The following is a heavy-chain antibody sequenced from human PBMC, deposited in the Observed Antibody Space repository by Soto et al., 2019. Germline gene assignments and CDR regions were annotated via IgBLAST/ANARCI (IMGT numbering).Heavy chain of an antibody. V-gene: IGHV3-30-3*01. J-gene: IGHJ6*02. CDR1: GFTFSSYA. D-gene: IGHD2-15*01. CDR3: ARAGCDGGSCYTLVGLRYGMDV. Sequence: QVQLVESGGGVVQPGRSLRLSCAASGFTFSSYAMYWVRQAPGKGLEWAAVISYDGNNKYYADSVKGRFTISRDNSKNTLYLQMNSLRTEDMAVYYCARAGCDGGSCYTLVGLRYGMDVWGQGTTVTVSS. CDR2: ISYDGNNK.